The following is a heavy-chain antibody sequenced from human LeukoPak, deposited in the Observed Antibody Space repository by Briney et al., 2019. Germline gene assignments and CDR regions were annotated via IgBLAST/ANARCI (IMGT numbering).Heavy chain of an antibody. D-gene: IGHD3-22*01. V-gene: IGHV1-3*01. Sequence: ASVKVSCKASGYTFTSYAIHWVRQAPGQRLEWMGWINAGNDNTKYSQKFQGRVTITRDTSASTAYMELSGLRSEDTAVYYCARSLVYSHDTSGYYYFDFWGQGTLVTVSS. CDR2: INAGNDNT. CDR3: ARSLVYSHDTSGYYYFDF. J-gene: IGHJ4*02. CDR1: GYTFTSYA.